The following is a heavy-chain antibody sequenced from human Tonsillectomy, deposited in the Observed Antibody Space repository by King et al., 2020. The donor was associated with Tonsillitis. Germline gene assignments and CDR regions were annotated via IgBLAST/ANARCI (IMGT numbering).Heavy chain of an antibody. V-gene: IGHV3-23*04. CDR3: AKDLMTTVTSLNSAAIDH. Sequence: VQLVESGGGSVQPGGSLRLSCAASGFTFSNYAMNWVRQAPGKGLEWVSGVRGSGGSTYYADSVKGRFTVSRDNSKNTLFLQMNSPRAEDTAVYYWAKDLMTTVTSLNSAAIDHWGQGTLVTVSS. CDR1: GFTFSNYA. D-gene: IGHD4-11*01. CDR2: VRGSGGST. J-gene: IGHJ4*02.